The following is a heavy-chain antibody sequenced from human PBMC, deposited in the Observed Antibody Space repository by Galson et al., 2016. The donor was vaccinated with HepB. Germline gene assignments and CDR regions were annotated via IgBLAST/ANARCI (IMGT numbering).Heavy chain of an antibody. Sequence: TLSLTCTVSGGSITSGGYYWTWIRQHPGKGLEWIGYIYYSGSTFYSPSLKSRITISEDTSKNQFSLRLSSVTVADTAVYYCARGTYYYDSSGYVGGDAYDIWGQGTMVTVSS. D-gene: IGHD3-22*01. J-gene: IGHJ3*02. V-gene: IGHV4-31*03. CDR2: IYYSGST. CDR3: ARGTYYYDSSGYVGGDAYDI. CDR1: GGSITSGGYY.